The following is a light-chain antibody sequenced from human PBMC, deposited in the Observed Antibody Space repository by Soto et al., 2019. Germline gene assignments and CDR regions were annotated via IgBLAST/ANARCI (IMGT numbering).Light chain of an antibody. CDR3: HQYTNWLALT. V-gene: IGKV3-15*01. CDR1: QTVSSN. J-gene: IGKJ4*01. CDR2: DAS. Sequence: EIVMTQSPATRSVSPGESATLSCRASQTVSSNLAWYQQKPGQAPRLLIYDASTRATGIPVRFRGSGSGTQFTLTISSLQSEDSAVYYCHQYTNWLALTFGGGTKVEIK.